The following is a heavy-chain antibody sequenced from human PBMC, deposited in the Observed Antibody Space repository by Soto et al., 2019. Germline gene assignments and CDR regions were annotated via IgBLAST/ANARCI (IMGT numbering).Heavy chain of an antibody. CDR1: GFTVSSNY. J-gene: IGHJ4*02. CDR3: ARAIAAAAGDY. CDR2: IYSGGST. Sequence: GGSLRLSCAASGFTVSSNYMSWVRQAPGKGLEWVSVIYSGGSTYYADSVKGRFTISRDNSKNTLYLQMNSLRAEDTAVYYCARAIAAAAGDYWGQGTLVTVSS. V-gene: IGHV3-53*01. D-gene: IGHD6-13*01.